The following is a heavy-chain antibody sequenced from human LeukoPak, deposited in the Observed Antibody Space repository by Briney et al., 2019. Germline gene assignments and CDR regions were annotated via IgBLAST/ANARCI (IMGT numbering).Heavy chain of an antibody. Sequence: SETLSLTCTVSGGSISSYYWSWIRQPAGKGREWIGRIYTSGSTNYNPSLKSRVTMSVDTSKNQFSLKLSSVTAADPAVYYCARDLYSSSCTYYYYYGMDVWGQGTTVTVSS. V-gene: IGHV4-4*07. CDR3: ARDLYSSSCTYYYYYGMDV. J-gene: IGHJ6*02. CDR2: IYTSGST. D-gene: IGHD6-6*01. CDR1: GGSISSYY.